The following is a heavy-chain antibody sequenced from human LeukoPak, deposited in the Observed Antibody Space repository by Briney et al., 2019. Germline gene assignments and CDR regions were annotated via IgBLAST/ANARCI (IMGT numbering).Heavy chain of an antibody. Sequence: SETLSLTCAVYGGSFRGYYWSWIRQPPGNGLEWIGEINHSGSTNYNPSLKSRVTISVDTSKNQFSLKLSSVTAADTAVYYCATLTSSSFPNWFDPWGQGTLVTVSS. J-gene: IGHJ5*02. CDR2: INHSGST. V-gene: IGHV4-34*01. CDR1: GGSFRGYY. CDR3: ATLTSSSFPNWFDP. D-gene: IGHD6-13*01.